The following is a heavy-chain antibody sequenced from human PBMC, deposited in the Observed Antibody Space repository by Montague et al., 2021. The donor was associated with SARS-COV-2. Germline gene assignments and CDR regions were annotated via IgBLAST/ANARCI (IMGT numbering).Heavy chain of an antibody. CDR3: ARKASRGITIFGEVTASYYFDY. V-gene: IGHV4-39*01. Sequence: SETLSLTCTVSGGSISSSSYYWGWIRQPPGKGLEWIGCIYYSGSTYYNPSLKSRVTISVDTSKNQFSLKLSSVTAADTAVYYRARKASRGITIFGEVTASYYFDYWGQGTLVTVSS. D-gene: IGHD3-3*01. J-gene: IGHJ4*02. CDR1: GGSISSSSYY. CDR2: IYYSGST.